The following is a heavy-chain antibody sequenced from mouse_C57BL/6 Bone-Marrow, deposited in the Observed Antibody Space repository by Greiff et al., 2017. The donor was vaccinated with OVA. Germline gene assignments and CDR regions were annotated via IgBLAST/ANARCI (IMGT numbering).Heavy chain of an antibody. CDR2: ISSGSSTI. D-gene: IGHD2-4*01. V-gene: IGHV5-17*01. J-gene: IGHJ4*01. CDR3: ARYYDYAMDY. CDR1: GFTLSDYG. Sequence: EVKLVESGGGLVKPGGSLKLSCAASGFTLSDYGMHWVRQAPEKGLEWVAYISSGSSTIYYADTVKGRFTISRDNAKNTLFLQMTSLRSEDTAMYYCARYYDYAMDYWGQGTSVTVSS.